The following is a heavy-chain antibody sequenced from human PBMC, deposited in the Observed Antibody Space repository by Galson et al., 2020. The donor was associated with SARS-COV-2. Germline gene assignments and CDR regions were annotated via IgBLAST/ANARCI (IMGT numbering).Heavy chain of an antibody. CDR3: ARRAKVGNTGVYFDF. D-gene: IGHD1-26*01. Sequence: SETLSLTCSVSGGSISSSNYYWGWIRQPPGKGLEWIGSIYYSGSTFYNPSHKSRVTISVDTSKNQFSLKLSSVTAADTAVYYCARRAKVGNTGVYFDFWGQGALVTVSS. V-gene: IGHV4-39*01. CDR2: IYYSGST. J-gene: IGHJ4*02. CDR1: GGSISSSNYY.